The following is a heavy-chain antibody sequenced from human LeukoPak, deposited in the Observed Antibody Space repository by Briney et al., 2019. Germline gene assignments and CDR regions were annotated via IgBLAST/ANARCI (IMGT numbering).Heavy chain of an antibody. CDR2: ISGSGGST. D-gene: IGHD3-3*01. Sequence: GGSLRLSCAASGFTFSSYAMTWVRQAPGKGLEWVSAISGSGGSTYYADSVKGRFTISRDNSKNTLYLQMNSLRAEDTAVYYCAKEYAIFGVVMNAFDIWGQGTMVTVSS. J-gene: IGHJ3*02. V-gene: IGHV3-23*01. CDR1: GFTFSSYA. CDR3: AKEYAIFGVVMNAFDI.